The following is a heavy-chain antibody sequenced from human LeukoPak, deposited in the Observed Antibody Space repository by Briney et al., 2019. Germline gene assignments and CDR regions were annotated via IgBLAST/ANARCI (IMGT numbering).Heavy chain of an antibody. J-gene: IGHJ4*02. CDR2: IYYSGST. CDR3: ARDGRDGYNLGSALDY. Sequence: SETLSLACTVSGGSISSGDYYWSWIRQPPGKGLEWIGCIYYSGSTYYNPSLKSRVTISVDTSKNQFSLKLSSVTAADTAVYYCARDGRDGYNLGSALDYWGQGTLVTVSS. CDR1: GGSISSGDYY. V-gene: IGHV4-30-4*01. D-gene: IGHD5-24*01.